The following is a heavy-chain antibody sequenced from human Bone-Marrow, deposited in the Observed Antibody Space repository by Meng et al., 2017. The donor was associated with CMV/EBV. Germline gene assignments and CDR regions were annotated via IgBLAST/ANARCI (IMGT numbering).Heavy chain of an antibody. CDR2: ISYDGSNK. V-gene: IGHV3-30-3*01. J-gene: IGHJ4*01. CDR1: GFTFSSYA. D-gene: IGHD3-22*01. CDR3: ASERITMIVVAY. Sequence: GGSLRLSCAGSGFTFSSYAIQWVRQAPGKGLEWVAVISYDGSNKYHADSVKGRFTISRDNSKSTLYLQMTSLKAEDTAVYYCASERITMIVVAYWGHGTLVTVSS.